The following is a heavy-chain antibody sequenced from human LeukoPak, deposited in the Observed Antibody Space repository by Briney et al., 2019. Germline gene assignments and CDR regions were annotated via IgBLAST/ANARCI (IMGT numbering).Heavy chain of an antibody. Sequence: SETLSLTCAVSGYSINSFYYWGWIRQPPGKGLEWIASISHRGSTYYNLSLKSRVTISVDTVKNQLSLKVNSVTAADTAVYYCARQLGGSYGEYYSXXWGQGTLVT. J-gene: IGHJ4*02. CDR2: ISHRGST. D-gene: IGHD1-26*01. V-gene: IGHV4-38-2*01. CDR1: GYSINSFYY. CDR3: ARQLGGSYGEYYSXX.